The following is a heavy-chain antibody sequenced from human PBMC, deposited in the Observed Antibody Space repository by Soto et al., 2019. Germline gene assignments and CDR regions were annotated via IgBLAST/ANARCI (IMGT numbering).Heavy chain of an antibody. J-gene: IGHJ4*02. CDR1: GFTFSNYW. Sequence: GGSLRLSCAASGFTFSNYWMHWVRQAPGKGLEWVSLIYSGGSTFYTDSVRGRFIISRDNSKNTLYLQMNSLRAEDTAMYYCARVPHRFRSSSNYIWGQGTLVTVSS. D-gene: IGHD6-6*01. CDR3: ARVPHRFRSSSNYI. CDR2: IYSGGST. V-gene: IGHV3-53*01.